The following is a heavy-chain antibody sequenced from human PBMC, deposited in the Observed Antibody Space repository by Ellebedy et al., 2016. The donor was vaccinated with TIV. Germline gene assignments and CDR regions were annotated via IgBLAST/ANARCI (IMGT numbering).Heavy chain of an antibody. D-gene: IGHD5-24*01. V-gene: IGHV3-48*03. J-gene: IGHJ4*02. Sequence: GESLKISCAASGFTFNNYNMIWVRQAPGKGLEWISYISSDAITTDYADSVKGRFTISRDNAKTSVYLQMNSLRAEDTAVYYCARDMGRWLQFLAYWGQGTLVTASS. CDR2: ISSDAITT. CDR3: ARDMGRWLQFLAY. CDR1: GFTFNNYN.